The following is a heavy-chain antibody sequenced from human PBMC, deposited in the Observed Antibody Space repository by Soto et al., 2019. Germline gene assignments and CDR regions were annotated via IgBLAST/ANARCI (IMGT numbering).Heavy chain of an antibody. CDR1: GYTFTSYG. Sequence: QVQLVQSGAEVKKPGASVKVACKTSGYTFTSYGISWVRQAPGQGLEWMGWISPYNGNASSTQKLQGRVTMTTDTSTSTAYMELRSLKYAGTAVYYCARDRDPPLLWSGYQHYLDYWGQGTLVTVSS. D-gene: IGHD3-3*01. J-gene: IGHJ4*02. V-gene: IGHV1-18*01. CDR2: ISPYNGNA. CDR3: ARDRDPPLLWSGYQHYLDY.